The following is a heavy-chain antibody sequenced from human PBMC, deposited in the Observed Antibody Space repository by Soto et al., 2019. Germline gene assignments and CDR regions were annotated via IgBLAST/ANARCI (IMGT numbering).Heavy chain of an antibody. CDR1: DGSISTNW. CDR3: ARHIAVPTTRGFDY. J-gene: IGHJ4*02. D-gene: IGHD6-19*01. CDR2: IYHSGPT. V-gene: IGHV4-4*02. Sequence: QVQLQESGPGLVKPSGTLSLTCAVSDGSISTNWWSWVRQPPGKGLEWIGEIYHSGPTNYNPSLKSRVTILIDKSKNQFSLGLASVTAADTAIYYCARHIAVPTTRGFDYWGQGTLVTVSS.